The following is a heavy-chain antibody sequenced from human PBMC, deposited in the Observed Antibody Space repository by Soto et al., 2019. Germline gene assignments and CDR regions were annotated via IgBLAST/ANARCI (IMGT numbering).Heavy chain of an antibody. CDR2: IKQDGSEK. J-gene: IGHJ6*02. V-gene: IGHV3-7*05. CDR1: GFTFSSYW. Sequence: GGSLRLSCVASGFTFSSYWTSWVRQPPGKGLEWVANIKQDGSEKNYVGSVKGRFTISRDNAKKSLYLQMDSLRAEDTAVYYCVRDRWVAVAGTGSAYYGMDVWGQGTTVTVSS. D-gene: IGHD6-19*01. CDR3: VRDRWVAVAGTGSAYYGMDV.